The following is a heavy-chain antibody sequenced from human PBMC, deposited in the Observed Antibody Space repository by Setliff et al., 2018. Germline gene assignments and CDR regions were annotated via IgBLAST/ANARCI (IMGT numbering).Heavy chain of an antibody. Sequence: SETLSLTCAVSVYSISSGYYWGWIRQPPGKGLEWIGSIYHSGSTYYNPSLKSRVTISVDTSKNQFSLKLSSVTAADTAVYYCARQVSWFDPWGQGTLVTVSS. CDR1: VYSISSGYY. CDR3: ARQVSWFDP. J-gene: IGHJ5*02. V-gene: IGHV4-38-2*01. CDR2: IYHSGST.